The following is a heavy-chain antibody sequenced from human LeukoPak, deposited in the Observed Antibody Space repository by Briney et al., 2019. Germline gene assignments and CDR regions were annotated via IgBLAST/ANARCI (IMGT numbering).Heavy chain of an antibody. J-gene: IGHJ5*02. Sequence: PGGSLRLSCAASGFTVSSNYMSWVRQAPGRGLEWLSYISSGGSTQYYADSVKGRFTISRDNAKNSLYLQMNSLRAEDTAVYYCARALVVVAATTNWFDPWGQGTLVAVSS. D-gene: IGHD2-15*01. CDR1: GFTVSSNY. V-gene: IGHV3-11*04. CDR3: ARALVVVAATTNWFDP. CDR2: ISSGGSTQ.